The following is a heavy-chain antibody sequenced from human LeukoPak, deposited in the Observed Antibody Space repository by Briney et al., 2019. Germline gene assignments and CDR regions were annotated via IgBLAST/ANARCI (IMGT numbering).Heavy chain of an antibody. CDR2: INHSGST. CDR1: GGSFSGYY. Sequence: PSETLSLTCAVYGGSFSGYYWSWIRQPPGKGLEWIGEINHSGSTNYNPSLKSRVTISVDTSKNQFSLKLSSVTAADTAVYYCARGATDYSPGTGLGNYYYYYYMDVWGKGTTVTVSS. V-gene: IGHV4-34*01. D-gene: IGHD3/OR15-3a*01. CDR3: ARGATDYSPGTGLGNYYYYYYMDV. J-gene: IGHJ6*03.